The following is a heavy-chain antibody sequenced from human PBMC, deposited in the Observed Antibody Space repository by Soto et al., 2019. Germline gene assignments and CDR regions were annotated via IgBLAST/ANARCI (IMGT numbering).Heavy chain of an antibody. CDR3: ARDPYSGRYREACDFDY. J-gene: IGHJ4*02. CDR1: GYIFTNYG. Sequence: QVQLVQSGAEVKKPGASVKVSCKASGYIFTNYGISWVRQAPGQGLEWMGWISAYNGNTIYAQKIQDRVTMTTDTSTSPANMELRRLRSDAAAVYYCARDPYSGRYREACDFDYWGQGTLVTVSS. D-gene: IGHD1-26*01. CDR2: ISAYNGNT. V-gene: IGHV1-18*01.